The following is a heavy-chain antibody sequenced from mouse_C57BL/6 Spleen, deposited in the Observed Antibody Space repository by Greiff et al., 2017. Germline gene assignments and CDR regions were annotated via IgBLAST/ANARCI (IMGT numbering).Heavy chain of an antibody. J-gene: IGHJ2*01. V-gene: IGHV1-15*01. D-gene: IGHD1-1*01. CDR3: TRTTVGFDY. CDR1: GYTFTDYE. Sequence: VQLQESGAELVRPGASVTLSCKASGYTFTDYEMHWVKQTPVHGLEWIGAIDPETGGTAYNQKFKGKAILTADKSSSTAYMELRSLTSEDSAAYYCTRTTVGFDYWGQGTTLTVSS. CDR2: IDPETGGT.